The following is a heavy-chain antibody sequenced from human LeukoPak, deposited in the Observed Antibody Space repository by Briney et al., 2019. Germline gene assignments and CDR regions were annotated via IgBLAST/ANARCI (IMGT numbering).Heavy chain of an antibody. V-gene: IGHV3-23*01. J-gene: IGHJ6*02. Sequence: GGSLRLSCAASGFTFSSYAMSWVRQAPGKGLEWVSAISGGGGSTYYADSVKGRFTISRDNSKNTLYLQTNSLRAEDTAVYYCAKDGLRERYYYDSSGYYYDYYYYGMDVWGQGTTVTVSS. CDR1: GFTFSSYA. CDR3: AKDGLRERYYYDSSGYYYDYYYYGMDV. CDR2: ISGGGGST. D-gene: IGHD3-22*01.